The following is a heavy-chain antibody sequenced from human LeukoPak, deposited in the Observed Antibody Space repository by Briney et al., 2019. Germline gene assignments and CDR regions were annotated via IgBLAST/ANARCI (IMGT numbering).Heavy chain of an antibody. CDR3: AKDPGGDGYNYFDY. V-gene: IGHV3-30*02. D-gene: IGHD5-24*01. CDR2: IRYDGSNK. Sequence: PGGSLRLSCAASGFTFSSYGMNWVRQAPGKGLEWVAFIRYDGSNKYYEESVKGRFTISRDNSKNTLYLQMNSLRVEDAAVYYCAKDPGGDGYNYFDYWGQETLVTASS. CDR1: GFTFSSYG. J-gene: IGHJ4*02.